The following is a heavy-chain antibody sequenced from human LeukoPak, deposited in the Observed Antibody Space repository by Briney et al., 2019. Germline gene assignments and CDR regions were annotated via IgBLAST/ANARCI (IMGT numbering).Heavy chain of an antibody. V-gene: IGHV3-21*01. Sequence: GGSLRLSCAASGFTFSSYSMNWVRQAPGKGLEWVSSISSSSGYIYYADSVKGRFTISRDNAKNSLYLQMSSLRAEDTAVYYCARGLSGYASSLGYWGQGTLVTVSS. CDR3: ARGLSGYASSLGY. CDR1: GFTFSSYS. CDR2: ISSSSGYI. D-gene: IGHD6-6*01. J-gene: IGHJ4*02.